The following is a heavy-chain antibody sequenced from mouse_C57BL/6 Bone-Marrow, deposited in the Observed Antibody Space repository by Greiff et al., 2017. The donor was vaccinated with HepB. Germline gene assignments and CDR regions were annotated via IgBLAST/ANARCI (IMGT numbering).Heavy chain of an antibody. CDR2: IYPKSGNT. D-gene: IGHD3-1*01. V-gene: IGHV1-81*01. Sequence: VKLMESGAELARPGASVKLSCKASGYTFTSYGISWVKQRTGQGLEWIGEIYPKSGNTYYNEKFKGKATLTADKSSSTAYMELRSLTSEDSAVYFCARRGYGRDYFDYWGQGTTLTVSS. CDR1: GYTFTSYG. J-gene: IGHJ2*01. CDR3: ARRGYGRDYFDY.